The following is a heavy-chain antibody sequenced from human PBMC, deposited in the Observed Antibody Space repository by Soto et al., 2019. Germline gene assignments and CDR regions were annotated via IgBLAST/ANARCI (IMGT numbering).Heavy chain of an antibody. CDR3: ARVVAYDFWSDYETLDY. V-gene: IGHV4-59*01. D-gene: IGHD3-3*01. Sequence: SETLSLTCTVSGGSISSYYWSWIRQPPGKGLEWIGYIYYSGSTNYNPSLKSRVTISVDTSKNQFSLKLSSVTAADTAVYYCARVVAYDFWSDYETLDYWSQGTLVTVSS. CDR2: IYYSGST. CDR1: GGSISSYY. J-gene: IGHJ4*02.